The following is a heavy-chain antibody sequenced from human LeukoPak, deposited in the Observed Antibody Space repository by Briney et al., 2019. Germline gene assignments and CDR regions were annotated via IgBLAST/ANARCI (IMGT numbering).Heavy chain of an antibody. CDR2: INVNSGGT. Sequence: GASVKVSCKAPGYTFTDDYIHWVRQAPGQGLEWMGWINVNSGGTNYAQKFYARVTMTRDTSISTAYMELSRLRSDDTAVYYCARGVRAVAGTVRYFDLWGRGTLVTVSS. CDR3: ARGVRAVAGTVRYFDL. D-gene: IGHD6-19*01. CDR1: GYTFTDDY. J-gene: IGHJ2*01. V-gene: IGHV1-2*02.